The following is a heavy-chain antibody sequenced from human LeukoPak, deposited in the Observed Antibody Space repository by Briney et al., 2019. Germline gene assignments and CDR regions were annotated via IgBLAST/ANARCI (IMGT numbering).Heavy chain of an antibody. J-gene: IGHJ6*02. Sequence: SETLSLTCTVSGGSISSSSYYWGWLRQPPGKGLEWIGSIYYSGSTYYNPSLKSRVTISVDTSKNQFSLKLSSVTAADTAAYYCAREERSTTVTSKGYYYYGMDVWGQGTTVTVSS. V-gene: IGHV4-39*07. D-gene: IGHD4-17*01. CDR2: IYYSGST. CDR3: AREERSTTVTSKGYYYYGMDV. CDR1: GGSISSSSYY.